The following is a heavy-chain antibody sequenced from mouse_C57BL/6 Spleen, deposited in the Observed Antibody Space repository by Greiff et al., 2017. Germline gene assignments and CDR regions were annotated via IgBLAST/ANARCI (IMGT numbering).Heavy chain of an antibody. Sequence: VQLQQSGAELVRPGTSVKVSCKASGYAFTNYLIEWVKQRPGQGLEWIGVINPGSGGTNYNEKFKGKATLTADKSSSTAYMQRSSLTSEDSAVYFCARSGWDVDWYFDVWGTGTTVTVSS. J-gene: IGHJ1*03. CDR2: INPGSGGT. V-gene: IGHV1-54*01. CDR3: ARSGWDVDWYFDV. D-gene: IGHD4-1*01. CDR1: GYAFTNYL.